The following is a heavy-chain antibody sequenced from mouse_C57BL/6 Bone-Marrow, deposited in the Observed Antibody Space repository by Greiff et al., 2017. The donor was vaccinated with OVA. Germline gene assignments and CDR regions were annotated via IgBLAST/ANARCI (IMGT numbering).Heavy chain of an antibody. D-gene: IGHD2-12*01. Sequence: EVQVVESGPGLVKPSQSLSLTCSVTGYSITSGYYWNWIRQFPGNKLEWMGYISYDGSNNYNPYLKTRISITRDTSKNQFFLKLNSVSTEDTATYYCARDYYSPYYAMDYWGQGTSVTVSS. J-gene: IGHJ4*01. CDR3: ARDYYSPYYAMDY. CDR2: ISYDGSN. CDR1: GYSITSGYY. V-gene: IGHV3-6*01.